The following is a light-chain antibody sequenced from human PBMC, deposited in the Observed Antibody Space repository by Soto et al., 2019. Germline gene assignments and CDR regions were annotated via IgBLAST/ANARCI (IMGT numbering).Light chain of an antibody. CDR2: GAS. CDR1: QSVSSN. J-gene: IGKJ1*01. Sequence: ELVMTQSPATLSVSPGERATLSCRASQSVSSNLAWYQQKPGQAPRLLSYGASTRATGIPASFSGSGSGTEFTLTTTSLLSEDCAVYYYQQYNNWPSWKFGRGTKVVIK. CDR3: QQYNNWPSWK. V-gene: IGKV3-15*01.